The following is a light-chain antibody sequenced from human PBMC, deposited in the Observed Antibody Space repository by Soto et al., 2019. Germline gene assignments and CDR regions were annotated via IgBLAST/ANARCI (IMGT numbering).Light chain of an antibody. Sequence: DIQMTQSPSTLSASVGDRVTITCRASQSNSSWLAWYQQKPGKAPKLLIYKASSLESGVPSRFSGSGSGTEFTLTISSLQPDDFATYYYQQYNSYSTFGQGTKVEIK. V-gene: IGKV1-5*03. CDR2: KAS. CDR3: QQYNSYST. CDR1: QSNSSW. J-gene: IGKJ1*01.